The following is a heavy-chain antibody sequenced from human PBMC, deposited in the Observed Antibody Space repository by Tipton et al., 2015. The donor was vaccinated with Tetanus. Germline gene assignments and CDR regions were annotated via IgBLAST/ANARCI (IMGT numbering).Heavy chain of an antibody. V-gene: IGHV4-61*08. D-gene: IGHD3-16*01. J-gene: IGHJ4*02. Sequence: TLSLTCTVSGGSISSGGYYWSWIRQHPGKGLEWIGSFYYSGSTNYNPSLKSRVTISVDTSIDTAKTQFSLKLTSVTSADTAVYYCARGWGYQQRFFDFWGQGTLVTVSS. CDR2: FYYSGST. CDR1: GGSISSGGYY. CDR3: ARGWGYQQRFFDF.